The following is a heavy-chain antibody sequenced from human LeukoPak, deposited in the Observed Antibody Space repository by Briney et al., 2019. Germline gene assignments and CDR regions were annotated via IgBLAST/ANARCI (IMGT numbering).Heavy chain of an antibody. Sequence: GGSLRLSCAASGFTFSSYAMHWVRQAPGKGLEWVAVISYDGSNKYYADSVKGRFTISRDNSKNTLYLQMNSLRAKDTAVYYCARDPGSYWFDPWGQGTLVTVSS. CDR3: ARDPGSYWFDP. V-gene: IGHV3-30*04. J-gene: IGHJ5*02. CDR1: GFTFSSYA. CDR2: ISYDGSNK.